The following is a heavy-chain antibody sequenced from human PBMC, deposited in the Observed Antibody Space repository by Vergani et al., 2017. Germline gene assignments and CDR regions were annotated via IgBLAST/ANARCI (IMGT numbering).Heavy chain of an antibody. Sequence: LQLQESGPGLVKPSETLSLTCTVSGDSVISTDYHWGWIRQPPGKGLEWIGSMDYSGSTSYNPSLESRISISFETPKNQFSLRLTSVTAADTAVYYCASKRGACRAAYCHSYDFWGPGTLVGVSS. CDR2: MDYSGST. CDR1: GDSVISTDYH. V-gene: IGHV4-39*01. D-gene: IGHD2-15*01. J-gene: IGHJ4*02. CDR3: ASKRGACRAAYCHSYDF.